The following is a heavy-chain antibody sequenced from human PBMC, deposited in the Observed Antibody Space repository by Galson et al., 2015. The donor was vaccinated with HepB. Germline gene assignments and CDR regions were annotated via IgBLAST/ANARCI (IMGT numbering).Heavy chain of an antibody. V-gene: IGHV5-51*01. CDR3: TSRTNDVSDGTYVDY. D-gene: IGHD1-14*01. CDR2: INPDNSDT. Sequence: QSGAEVKKPGEPLKISCKGSTYSFSNCWIGWVRQMPGKGLEWMGIINPDNSDTQYSPSFQGQVTISADKSITTAYLQWNSLRASDSAMYYCTSRTNDVSDGTYVDYWGQGTLVTVSS. J-gene: IGHJ4*02. CDR1: TYSFSNCW.